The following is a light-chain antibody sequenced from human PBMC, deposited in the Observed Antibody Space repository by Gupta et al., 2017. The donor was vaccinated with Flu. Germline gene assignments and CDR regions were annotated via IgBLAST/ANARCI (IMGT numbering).Light chain of an antibody. Sequence: SYVLTQPPSVSVAPGQTARITCGGNNIGRETVHWYQQKPGQAPVLVVFYDRDRPSGIPERFSGSNSGNNATPPTSRVEAGDEADDYCHVSDTNNDQWVFGGGTMLTVL. CDR1: NIGRET. J-gene: IGLJ3*02. CDR2: YDR. CDR3: HVSDTNNDQWV. V-gene: IGLV3-21*02.